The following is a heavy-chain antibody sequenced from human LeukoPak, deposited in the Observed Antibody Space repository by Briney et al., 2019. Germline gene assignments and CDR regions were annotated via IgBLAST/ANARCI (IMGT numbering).Heavy chain of an antibody. Sequence: GGSLRLSCAASGFTFSSYWMHWVRQAPGKGLVWVSRINSDGSSTSYADSVRGRFSISRDNAKNTLYLQMNSLRAEDTAVYYCARGGDYYDSSGYYYLTTFDYWGQGTLVTVSS. V-gene: IGHV3-74*01. D-gene: IGHD3-22*01. CDR2: INSDGSST. CDR3: ARGGDYYDSSGYYYLTTFDY. CDR1: GFTFSSYW. J-gene: IGHJ4*02.